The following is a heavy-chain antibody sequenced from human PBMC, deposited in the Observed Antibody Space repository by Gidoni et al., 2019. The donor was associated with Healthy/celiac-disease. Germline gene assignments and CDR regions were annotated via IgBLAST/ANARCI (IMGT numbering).Heavy chain of an antibody. Sequence: QVQLQESGPGLVKPSQTLSLTCTVSGGSISSGGYYWSWIRQHPGKGLEWIGYIYSSGSTYYNPSLKSRVTISVDTSKNQFSLKLSSVTAADTAVYYCARGYYYDSSGPQQMAEFDPWGQGTLVTVSS. V-gene: IGHV4-31*03. CDR1: GGSISSGGYY. J-gene: IGHJ5*02. D-gene: IGHD3-22*01. CDR2: IYSSGST. CDR3: ARGYYYDSSGPQQMAEFDP.